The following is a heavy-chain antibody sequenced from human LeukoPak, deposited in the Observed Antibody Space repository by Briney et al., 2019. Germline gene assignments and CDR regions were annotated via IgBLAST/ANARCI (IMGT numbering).Heavy chain of an antibody. V-gene: IGHV3-23*01. CDR1: GSTFTFYA. J-gene: IGHJ6*03. D-gene: IGHD4-17*01. Sequence: GGSLRLSCAAPGSTFTFYAMSWVRQAPGKGLEWVSVISGSGGSTYYADSVKGRFTISRDNSKNTLYLQMDSLRAEDTAVYYCAKWDGDLYYYYYMDVWGKGTTVTVSS. CDR2: ISGSGGST. CDR3: AKWDGDLYYYYYMDV.